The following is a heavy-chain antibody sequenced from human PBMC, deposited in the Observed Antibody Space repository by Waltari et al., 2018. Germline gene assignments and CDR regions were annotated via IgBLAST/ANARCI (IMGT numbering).Heavy chain of an antibody. J-gene: IGHJ4*02. CDR1: GYTFLSYY. Sequence: QVQLVQSGTEVKKPGDSVKVSCKASGYTFLSYYIHWVRQAPGQGLEWMGRLNPNTGDTVCAQGFKGRATMTRDTSIATDYLELSRLRSDDTAVYYCARDVGHHGDYALGRIDYWGQGTLVTVSS. V-gene: IGHV1-2*06. CDR2: LNPNTGDT. CDR3: ARDVGHHGDYALGRIDY. D-gene: IGHD4-17*01.